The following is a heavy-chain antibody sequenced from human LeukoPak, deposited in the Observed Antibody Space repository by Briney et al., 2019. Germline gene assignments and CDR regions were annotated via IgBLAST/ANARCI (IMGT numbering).Heavy chain of an antibody. CDR1: GFTFSSYG. J-gene: IGHJ6*01. CDR2: IRYDGSNK. D-gene: IGHD6-13*01. CDR3: ARDSVPYSSSYGMDV. V-gene: IGHV3-30*02. Sequence: GGSLRLSCAASGFTFSSYGMHWVRQAPGEGLEWVAFIRYDGSNKYYADSVKGRFTISRDNSKNTLYLQMNSLRAVDTAVYYCARDSVPYSSSYGMDVWGQGTTVTVSS.